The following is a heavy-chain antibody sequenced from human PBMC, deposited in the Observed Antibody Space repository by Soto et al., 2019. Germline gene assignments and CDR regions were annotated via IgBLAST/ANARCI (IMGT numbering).Heavy chain of an antibody. Sequence: QVQLQESGPGLVKPSETLSLTCTVSGGSISSYYWSWIRQPPGKGLEWIGYIYYSGSTNYNPSLKSRVTISVDTSKNQFSLKLSSATAADTAVYYCARRYGGNPDYWGQGTLVTVSS. CDR2: IYYSGST. J-gene: IGHJ4*02. V-gene: IGHV4-59*08. CDR1: GGSISSYY. D-gene: IGHD1-1*01. CDR3: ARRYGGNPDY.